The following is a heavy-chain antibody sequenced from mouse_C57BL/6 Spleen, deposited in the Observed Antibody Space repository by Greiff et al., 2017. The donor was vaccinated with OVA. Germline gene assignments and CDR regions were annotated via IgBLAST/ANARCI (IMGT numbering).Heavy chain of an antibody. V-gene: IGHV1-78*01. CDR1: GYTFTDHT. CDR3: ARWYYGSEGFAY. CDR2: IYPRDGST. Sequence: VQLQQSDAELVKPGASVKLSCKASGYTFTDHTIHWMRQRPEQGLEWIGNIYPRDGSTKYNEKFKGKATLTADKSSSTAYMQLNSLTSEDSAVYVCARWYYGSEGFAYWGQGTLVTVSA. D-gene: IGHD1-1*01. J-gene: IGHJ3*01.